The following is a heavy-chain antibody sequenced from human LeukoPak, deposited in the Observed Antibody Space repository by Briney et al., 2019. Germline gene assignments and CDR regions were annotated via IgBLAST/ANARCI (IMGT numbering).Heavy chain of an antibody. CDR3: AQDYYGSGGGFDP. CDR1: GGSFSGYY. Sequence: SETLSLTCAVYGGSFSGYYWSWIRQPPGKGLEWIGEINHSGSTNYNPSLKSRVTISVDTSKNQFSLKLSSVTAADTAVYYCAQDYYGSGGGFDPWGQGTLVTVSS. D-gene: IGHD3-10*01. CDR2: INHSGST. V-gene: IGHV4-34*01. J-gene: IGHJ5*02.